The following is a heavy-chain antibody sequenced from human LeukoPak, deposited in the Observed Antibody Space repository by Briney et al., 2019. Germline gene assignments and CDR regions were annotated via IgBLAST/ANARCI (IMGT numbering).Heavy chain of an antibody. Sequence: ASAKVSRKASGYTFTSYAIRRVRPAPRQGLGRVGWISAFNGNTNYAQKFQGRVTMTTGTSTSTAYMELSRLRAEVTAVYYCAADVRFGECKRWGQGTLVTVSS. CDR2: ISAFNGNT. CDR1: GYTFTSYA. V-gene: IGHV1-18*01. CDR3: AADVRFGECKR. D-gene: IGHD3-10*01. J-gene: IGHJ4*02.